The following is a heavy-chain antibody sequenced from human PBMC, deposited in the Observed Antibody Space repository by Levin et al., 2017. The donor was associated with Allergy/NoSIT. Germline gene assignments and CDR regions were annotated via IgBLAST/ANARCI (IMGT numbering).Heavy chain of an antibody. V-gene: IGHV3-30*18. Sequence: GESLKISCAVSGFTFSRYGMHWVRQAPGKGLEWVAVIAHDGSIVHYADSVKGRFTISRDNFNNILFLQMISLRAEDTAVYYCAKENAPMSSSGWPLDYWGQGSLVTVSS. CDR1: GFTFSRYG. CDR2: IAHDGSIV. CDR3: AKENAPMSSSGWPLDY. D-gene: IGHD6-19*01. J-gene: IGHJ4*02.